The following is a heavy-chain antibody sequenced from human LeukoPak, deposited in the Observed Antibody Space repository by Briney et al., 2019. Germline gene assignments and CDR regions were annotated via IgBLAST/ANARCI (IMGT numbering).Heavy chain of an antibody. J-gene: IGHJ4*02. D-gene: IGHD3-22*01. CDR1: GYSFTSYW. Sequence: GESLKISCKGSGYSFTSYWIGWVRQMPGKGLEWMGIIYPGDSDTRYSPSFQGQVTISADKSISTACLQWSSLKASDTAMYYCARHHYYDSSGYGFDYWGQGTLVTVSS. CDR3: ARHHYYDSSGYGFDY. CDR2: IYPGDSDT. V-gene: IGHV5-51*01.